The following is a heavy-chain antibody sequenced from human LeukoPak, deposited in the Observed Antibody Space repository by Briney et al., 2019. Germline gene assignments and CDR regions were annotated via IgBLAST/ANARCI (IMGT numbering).Heavy chain of an antibody. CDR3: ARHQYNYYDSSGPTDY. CDR1: GGSISSYY. D-gene: IGHD3-22*01. J-gene: IGHJ4*02. CDR2: IYYSGST. V-gene: IGHV4-59*08. Sequence: SETLSLTCTVSGGSISSYYWSWIRQPPGKGLEWIGYIYYSGSTNYNPSLKSRVTISVDTSKNQFSLKLSSVTAADTAVYYCARHQYNYYDSSGPTDYWGQGTLVTVSS.